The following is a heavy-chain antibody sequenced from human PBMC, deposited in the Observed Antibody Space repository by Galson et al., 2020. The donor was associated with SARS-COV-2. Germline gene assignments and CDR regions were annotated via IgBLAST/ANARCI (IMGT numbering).Heavy chain of an antibody. V-gene: IGHV4-59*08. CDR2: ISYSGHT. Sequence: SETLSLTCTLSGGSISYYYWSWIRQPPGKGLEWLAYISYSGHTNYSPSLKSRLTISVDTYKNQFSLKVSSVTAADTAVYYCVRHAAYCTGGSCESDFDYWGQGTLVTVSS. J-gene: IGHJ4*02. CDR1: GGSISYYY. D-gene: IGHD2-15*01. CDR3: VRHAAYCTGGSCESDFDY.